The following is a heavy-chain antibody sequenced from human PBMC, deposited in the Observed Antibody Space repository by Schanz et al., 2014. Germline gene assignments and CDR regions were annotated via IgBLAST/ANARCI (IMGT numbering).Heavy chain of an antibody. Sequence: VRLVESGGGVVQPGGSLRLSCAASGFSFTTYAMSWVRQAPGKGLEWVSSISSGGGSTYYADSVKGRFTISRDNSKNSLYLQMNSLRAEDTAVYYCARIGGSVFDYWAQGTLVTVSS. J-gene: IGHJ4*02. CDR3: ARIGGSVFDY. V-gene: IGHV3-23*04. CDR1: GFSFTTYA. CDR2: ISSGGGST. D-gene: IGHD3-10*01.